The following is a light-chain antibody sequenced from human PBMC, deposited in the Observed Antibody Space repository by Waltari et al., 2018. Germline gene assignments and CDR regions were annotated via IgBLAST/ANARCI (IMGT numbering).Light chain of an antibody. Sequence: SFELTQPPSLSVSPGQTASITCSGDKLDNKYVYWYQQKPGRSPVLVIHEDTQRPSGIPERFSGSNAGNTAILTISGTLASDEADYECQTWDSRSVGFGGGTKVTVL. CDR3: QTWDSRSVG. CDR1: KLDNKY. V-gene: IGLV3-1*01. CDR2: EDT. J-gene: IGLJ3*02.